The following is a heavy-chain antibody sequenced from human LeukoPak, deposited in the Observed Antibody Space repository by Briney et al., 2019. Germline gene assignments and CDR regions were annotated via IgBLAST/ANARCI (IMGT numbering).Heavy chain of an antibody. Sequence: ASVKVSCKVSGYTFTNYGISWVRQAPGQGLEWMGWISVYNGNTNYAQKFQVRVTMTADTSTSTAYMELRSLRSDDTAVYYCARDQSGSYVYWGQGTLVTVSS. CDR3: ARDQSGSYVY. CDR1: GYTFTNYG. J-gene: IGHJ4*02. D-gene: IGHD1-26*01. CDR2: ISVYNGNT. V-gene: IGHV1-18*01.